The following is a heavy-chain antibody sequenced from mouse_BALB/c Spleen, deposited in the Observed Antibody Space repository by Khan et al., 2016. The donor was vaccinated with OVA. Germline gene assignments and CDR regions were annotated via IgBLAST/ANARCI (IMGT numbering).Heavy chain of an antibody. D-gene: IGHD1-1*01. J-gene: IGHJ3*01. V-gene: IGHV3-1*02. Sequence: VQLQQSGPDLVKPSQSLSLTCTVTGYSITSGYSWHWIRQFPGNRLEWMAYIHYSGSTNYNPSLKSRISITRATSKNQFFLQLNSVTPEDTATYYCARFYYYGSSFSYWGQGTLVTVSA. CDR3: ARFYYYGSSFSY. CDR1: GYSITSGYS. CDR2: IHYSGST.